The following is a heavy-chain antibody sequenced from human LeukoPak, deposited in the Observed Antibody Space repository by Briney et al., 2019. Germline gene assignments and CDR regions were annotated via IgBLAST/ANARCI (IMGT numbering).Heavy chain of an antibody. V-gene: IGHV1-46*01. D-gene: IGHD3-10*01. CDR3: ARGWFGELDYMDV. J-gene: IGHJ6*03. CDR2: INPGGEST. CDR1: GYSFSNYY. Sequence: ASVKVSCKGSGYSFSNYYIYWVRQAPGQGLEWMGVINPGGESTTYVRRFRGRVTMTRDKSTSTVYMELSNLRSEDTAVYYCARGWFGELDYMDVWGKGTTVTVSS.